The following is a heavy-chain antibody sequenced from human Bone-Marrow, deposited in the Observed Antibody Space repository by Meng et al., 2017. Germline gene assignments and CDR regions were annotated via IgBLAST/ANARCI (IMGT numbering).Heavy chain of an antibody. Sequence: GGSLRLSCAASGFTFDDYAMHWVRQAPGKGLERVSLISWDGGSTYYADSVKGRFTISRDNSKNSLYLQMNSLRAEDTALYYCARSSTGWSAFDIWGQGTMVTVSS. J-gene: IGHJ3*02. D-gene: IGHD1-1*01. V-gene: IGHV3-43D*03. CDR2: ISWDGGST. CDR1: GFTFDDYA. CDR3: ARSSTGWSAFDI.